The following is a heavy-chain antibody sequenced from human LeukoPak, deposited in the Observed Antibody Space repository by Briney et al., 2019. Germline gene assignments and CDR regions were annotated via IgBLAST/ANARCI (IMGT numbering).Heavy chain of an antibody. CDR3: AKGSYYDSSGSFYFDY. J-gene: IGHJ4*02. Sequence: GGSLRLSCAASGFTFSRYAMSWVREAPGKGLECVSGISGSGDNTYYADSVKGRFTISRDNSKNTLYVQVNSLGTEDTGAYYCAKGSYYDSSGSFYFDYWGQGTLVTVSS. CDR2: ISGSGDNT. V-gene: IGHV3-23*01. CDR1: GFTFSRYA. D-gene: IGHD3-22*01.